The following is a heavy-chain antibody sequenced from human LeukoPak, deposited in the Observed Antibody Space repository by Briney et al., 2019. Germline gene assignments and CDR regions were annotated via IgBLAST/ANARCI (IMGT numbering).Heavy chain of an antibody. J-gene: IGHJ4*02. CDR3: AGEGAHGDYDY. D-gene: IGHD4-17*01. CDR2: ISYDGSNK. Sequence: GRSLRLSCAASGFIFSSYGMHWVRQAPGKGLEWVAVISYDGSNKYYADSVKGRFTISRDNSKNTLYLQMNSLRAEDTAVYYCAGEGAHGDYDYWGQGTLVTVSS. CDR1: GFIFSSYG. V-gene: IGHV3-30*03.